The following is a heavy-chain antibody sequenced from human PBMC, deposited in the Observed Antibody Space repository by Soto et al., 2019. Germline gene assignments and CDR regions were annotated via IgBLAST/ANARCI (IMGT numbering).Heavy chain of an antibody. Sequence: PGGSLRLSCAASGFTFSNAWMSWVRQAPGKGLEWVGRIKSKTDGGTTDYAAPVKGRFTISRDDSKNTLYLQMNSLKTEDTAVYYCTTLTSGYEPIDDWGQGFLVTVCS. J-gene: IGHJ4*02. CDR2: IKSKTDGGTT. D-gene: IGHD5-12*01. V-gene: IGHV3-15*01. CDR1: GFTFSNAW. CDR3: TTLTSGYEPIDD.